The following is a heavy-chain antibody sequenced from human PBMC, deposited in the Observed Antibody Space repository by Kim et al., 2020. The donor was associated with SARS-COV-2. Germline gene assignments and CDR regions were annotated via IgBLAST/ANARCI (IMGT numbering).Heavy chain of an antibody. J-gene: IGHJ4*02. V-gene: IGHV3-23*01. D-gene: IGHD3-22*01. CDR1: GFTFSSYA. CDR2: ISGSGGST. CDR3: AKEFPYYYDSSGYESGTPSLDD. Sequence: GGSLRLSCAASGFTFSSYAMSWVRQAPGKGLEWVSAISGSGGSTYYADSVKGRFTISRDNSKNTLYLQMNSLRAEDTAVYYCAKEFPYYYDSSGYESGTPSLDDWRQGTLVTVPS.